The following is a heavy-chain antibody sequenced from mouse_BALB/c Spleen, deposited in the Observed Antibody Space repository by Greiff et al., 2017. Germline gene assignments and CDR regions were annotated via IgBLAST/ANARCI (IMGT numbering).Heavy chain of an antibody. Sequence: EVQRVESGGGLVQPGGSLKLSCAASGFTFSSYTMSWVRQTPEKRLEWVAYISNGGGSTYYPDTVKGRFTISRDNAKNTLYLQMSSLKSEDTAMYYCARHGGNPCAYWGQGTLVTVSA. CDR2: ISNGGGST. J-gene: IGHJ3*01. CDR3: ARHGGNPCAY. V-gene: IGHV5-12-2*01. D-gene: IGHD2-1*01. CDR1: GFTFSSYT.